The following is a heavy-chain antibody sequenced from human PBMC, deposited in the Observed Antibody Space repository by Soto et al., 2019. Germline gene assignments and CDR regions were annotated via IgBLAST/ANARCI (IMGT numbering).Heavy chain of an antibody. V-gene: IGHV3-7*03. CDR2: IKQDGSEK. CDR3: ARDWCSGGSCYFDY. Sequence: HPGGSLRLSCAASGFTFSSYWMSWVRQAPGKGLEWVANIKQDGSEKYYVDSVKGRFTISRDNAKNSLYLQMNSLRAEDTAAYYCARDWCSGGSCYFDYWGQGTLVTVSS. CDR1: GFTFSSYW. J-gene: IGHJ4*02. D-gene: IGHD2-15*01.